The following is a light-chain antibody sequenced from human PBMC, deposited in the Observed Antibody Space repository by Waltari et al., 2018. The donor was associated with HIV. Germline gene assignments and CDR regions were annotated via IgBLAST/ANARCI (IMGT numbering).Light chain of an antibody. Sequence: QSALTQPPSASGSPGQSVTISCTGTTKDAGLYNYVSWYQQNPGEAPKLIIFEVSKRPSGVPYRCSGSKSGTTASLTVSGLQSEDEADYFCSSYAGSNTLLFGGGTKLTVL. J-gene: IGLJ2*01. CDR1: TKDAGLYNY. CDR3: SSYAGSNTLL. CDR2: EVS. V-gene: IGLV2-8*01.